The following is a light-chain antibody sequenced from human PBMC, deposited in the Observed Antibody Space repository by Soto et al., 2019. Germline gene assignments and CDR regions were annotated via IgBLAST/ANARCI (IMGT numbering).Light chain of an antibody. CDR3: CSYAGSSTYV. CDR1: NSDVGTYNL. V-gene: IGLV2-23*01. CDR2: EGS. Sequence: QSVLTQPASVSGSPGQSITISCTGTNSDVGTYNLVSWYQQHPGKAPKLMIYEGSKRPSGVSNRFSGSKSGNTASLTISGLQAEDEADYYCCSYAGSSTYVFGTGTKLTVL. J-gene: IGLJ1*01.